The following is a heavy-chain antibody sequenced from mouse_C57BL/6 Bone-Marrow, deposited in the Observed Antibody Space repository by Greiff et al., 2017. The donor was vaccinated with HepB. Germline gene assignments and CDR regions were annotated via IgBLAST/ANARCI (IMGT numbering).Heavy chain of an antibody. Sequence: QVQLQQPGAELVRPGSSVKLSCKASGYTFTSYWLDWVKQRPGQGLEWIGNIYPSDSETHYNQKFKDKATLTVDKSTSTAYMQLSSLTSEDSAVYCCARDYYGSSFCAMDYWGQGTSVTVSS. J-gene: IGHJ4*01. CDR3: ARDYYGSSFCAMDY. CDR1: GYTFTSYW. V-gene: IGHV1-61*01. D-gene: IGHD1-1*01. CDR2: IYPSDSET.